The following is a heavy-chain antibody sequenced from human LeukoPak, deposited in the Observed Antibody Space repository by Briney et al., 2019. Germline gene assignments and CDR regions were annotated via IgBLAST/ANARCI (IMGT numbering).Heavy chain of an antibody. CDR1: GFTFSSYA. J-gene: IGHJ4*02. Sequence: GRSLRLSCAASGFTFSSYAMHWVRQAPGKGLEWVAVISYDGSNRYYADSVKGRFTISRDNSKNTLYLQMNSLRAEDTAVYYCARTYYYDSSGYPDYWGQGTLVTVSS. CDR3: ARTYYYDSSGYPDY. D-gene: IGHD3-22*01. CDR2: ISYDGSNR. V-gene: IGHV3-30-3*01.